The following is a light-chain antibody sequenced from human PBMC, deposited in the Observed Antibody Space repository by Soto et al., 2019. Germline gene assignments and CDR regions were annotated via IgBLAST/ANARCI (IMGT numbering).Light chain of an antibody. Sequence: QSVLTQPPSASGTPGQRVTISCFGSSSNIGSNTVNWYQQFPGTAPKLLIYGNNQRPSGVPDRFSGSKSGTSASLAISGLQSDDEADYYCQSYDPTLRTSLFGGGTKVTV. CDR1: SSNIGSNT. J-gene: IGLJ2*01. V-gene: IGLV1-44*01. CDR3: QSYDPTLRTSL. CDR2: GNN.